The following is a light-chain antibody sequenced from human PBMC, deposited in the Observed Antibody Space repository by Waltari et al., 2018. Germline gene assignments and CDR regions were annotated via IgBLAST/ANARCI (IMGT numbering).Light chain of an antibody. V-gene: IGKV1-33*01. Sequence: DIQMTQSPSSLSASVGDRVTITCQASQDITNYLNWYQQKPGKAPKLLIFDASNLETGVPSRFSGSGSGTDFTFTISSLQPEDFVSYYCLQDYDYPLTFGGGTKVEI. J-gene: IGKJ4*01. CDR1: QDITNY. CDR2: DAS. CDR3: LQDYDYPLT.